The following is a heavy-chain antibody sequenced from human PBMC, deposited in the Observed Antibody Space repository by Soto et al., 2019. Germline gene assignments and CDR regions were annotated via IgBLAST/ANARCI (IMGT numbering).Heavy chain of an antibody. CDR3: AHRREVTMVRAVITHYFDF. CDR2: IYWDEDK. CDR1: GFSLSTSGVG. V-gene: IGHV2-5*02. D-gene: IGHD3-10*01. J-gene: IGHJ4*01. Sequence: QITLKESGPTLVKPTQTLTLTCTFSGFSLSTSGVGVGWIRQPPGKALEWLALIYWDEDKRYSPSLKSRLTITKDTSKNQVVLTMTNMDPVDTATYYCAHRREVTMVRAVITHYFDFWGHGTLVTVSS.